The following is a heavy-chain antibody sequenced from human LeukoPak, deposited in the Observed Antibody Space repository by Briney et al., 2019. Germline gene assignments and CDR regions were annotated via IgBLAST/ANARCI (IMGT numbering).Heavy chain of an antibody. CDR2: INHSGST. Sequence: PSETLSLTCAVYGGSFSGYYWSWIRQPPGKGLEWIGEINHSGSTNYNPSLKSRVTISVDTSKNQFSLKLSSVTAADTAVYYCARTRITMVRGVTGSFDYWGQGTLVTVSS. D-gene: IGHD3-10*01. CDR1: GGSFSGYY. V-gene: IGHV4-34*01. J-gene: IGHJ4*02. CDR3: ARTRITMVRGVTGSFDY.